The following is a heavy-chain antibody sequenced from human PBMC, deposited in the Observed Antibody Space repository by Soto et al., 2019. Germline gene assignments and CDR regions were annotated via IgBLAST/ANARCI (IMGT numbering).Heavy chain of an antibody. V-gene: IGHV4-30-4*01. CDR1: GGSISSGDYY. D-gene: IGHD3-10*01. CDR3: XXXXYGXTFYDY. J-gene: IGHJ4*02. CDR2: IYYSGST. Sequence: QVQLQESGPGLVKPSQTLSLTCTVSGGSISSGDYYWSWIRQPPGKGLEWIGYIYYSGSTYYNPSLKSRVTISVDTSKNQFSLKLSSVTAADTAVYXXXXXXYGXTFYDYWGQGTLVTVSS.